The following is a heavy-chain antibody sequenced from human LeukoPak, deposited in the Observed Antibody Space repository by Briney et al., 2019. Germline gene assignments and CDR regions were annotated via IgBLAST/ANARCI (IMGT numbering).Heavy chain of an antibody. D-gene: IGHD5-18*01. CDR1: GFTFSSYA. Sequence: GGSLRLSCAASGFTFSSYAMSWVRQAPGKGLEWVSAISGSGGSTYYADSVKGRFTISRDNSKNTLYLQMNSLRAEDTAVYYCERCGYSHGYGWGGGYYYYYMDVWGKGTTVTVSS. V-gene: IGHV3-23*01. J-gene: IGHJ6*03. CDR2: ISGSGGST. CDR3: ERCGYSHGYGWGGGYYYYYMDV.